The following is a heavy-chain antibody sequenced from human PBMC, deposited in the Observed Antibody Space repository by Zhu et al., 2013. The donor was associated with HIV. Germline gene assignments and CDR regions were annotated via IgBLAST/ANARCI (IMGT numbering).Heavy chain of an antibody. J-gene: IGHJ6*02. CDR1: GYTFTSYD. CDR3: ARVSWYSSSPDNYYYYYGMDV. V-gene: IGHV1-8*01. CDR2: MNPNSGNT. Sequence: QVQLVQSGAEVKKPGASVKVSCKASGYTFTSYDINWVRQATGQGLEWMGWMNPNSGNTGYAQKFQGRVTMTRNTSISTAYMELSSLRSEDTAVYYCARVSWYSSSPDNYYYYYGMDVWGQGTTVTVSS. D-gene: IGHD6-6*01.